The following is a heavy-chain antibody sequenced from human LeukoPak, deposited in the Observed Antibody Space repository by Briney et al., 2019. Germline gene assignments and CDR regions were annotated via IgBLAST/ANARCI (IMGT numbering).Heavy chain of an antibody. Sequence: GGSLRLSCAASGFTFSDYALGWVRQAPGRGLEWVATLSGSGAGTYYSDSVQGRFTVSRDNSKRTLFLQMNSLRAEDTAFYYCAKAELGVDTFFDYWGQGTLVTVSS. D-gene: IGHD3-3*01. CDR2: LSGSGAGT. J-gene: IGHJ4*02. V-gene: IGHV3-23*01. CDR1: GFTFSDYA. CDR3: AKAELGVDTFFDY.